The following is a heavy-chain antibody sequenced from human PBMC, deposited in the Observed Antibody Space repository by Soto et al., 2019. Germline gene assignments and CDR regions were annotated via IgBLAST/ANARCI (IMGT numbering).Heavy chain of an antibody. CDR1: GGSFSGFY. CDR2: SDHSGRT. J-gene: IGHJ6*02. V-gene: IGHV4-34*01. Sequence: SETLSLTCAVYGGSFSGFYWSWIRQPPGKGLEWIGESDHSGRTKYNAPLKSRVTISVDTSKKQFSLKLSSVTAADTAVYYCARGMGEESTFYKYYGIDVWGQGTTVTVSS. D-gene: IGHD3-16*01. CDR3: ARGMGEESTFYKYYGIDV.